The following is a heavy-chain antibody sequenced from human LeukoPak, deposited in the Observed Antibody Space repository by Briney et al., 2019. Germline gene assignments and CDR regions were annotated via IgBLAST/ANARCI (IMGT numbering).Heavy chain of an antibody. D-gene: IGHD1-26*01. CDR3: ARDRGVVGASLYYFDY. V-gene: IGHV1-2*02. Sequence: ASVKVSCKASGYTFTDYYMHWVRQAPGQGLEWMGSINPISGGTDYAQKFQGRVTMTRDTSISTAYMELSSLRSDDMAVYYCARDRGVVGASLYYFDYWGQGTLVTVSS. CDR1: GYTFTDYY. J-gene: IGHJ4*02. CDR2: INPISGGT.